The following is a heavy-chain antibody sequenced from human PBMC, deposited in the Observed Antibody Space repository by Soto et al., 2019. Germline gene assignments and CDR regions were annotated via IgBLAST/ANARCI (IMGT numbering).Heavy chain of an antibody. Sequence: SVKVSCKASGGTFSSYAISWVRQAPGQGLEWMGGIIPIFGTANYAQKFQGRVTITADASTSTAYMELSSMRSEDTAVYYCARDARLQAHYYYGLDVWGKGTKVTVPS. CDR3: ARDARLQAHYYYGLDV. CDR2: IIPIFGTA. V-gene: IGHV1-69*13. CDR1: GGTFSSYA. J-gene: IGHJ6*04. D-gene: IGHD4-4*01.